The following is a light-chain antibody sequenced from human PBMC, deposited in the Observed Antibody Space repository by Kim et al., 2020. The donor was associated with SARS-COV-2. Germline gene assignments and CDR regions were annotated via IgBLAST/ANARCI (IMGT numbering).Light chain of an antibody. CDR1: QGIRND. CDR3: LQDYIYPWT. CDR2: AAS. J-gene: IGKJ1*01. V-gene: IGKV1-6*01. Sequence: VYEGDRVTITCRASQGIRNDLGWYQQKPGKAPKLLISAASSLQSGVPSRFSGSGSGTDFTLTISSLQPEDFATYYCLQDYIYPWTFGQGTKVDIK.